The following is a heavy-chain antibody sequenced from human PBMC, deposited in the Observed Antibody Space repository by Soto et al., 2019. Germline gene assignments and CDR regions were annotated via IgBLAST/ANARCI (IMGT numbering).Heavy chain of an antibody. CDR3: ARLNPKGAGWFDP. J-gene: IGHJ5*01. V-gene: IGHV3-74*01. Sequence: RRLSCAASGFTFSSYWMHWVRQAPAKGLVWVSRINCDGSRTTYADSVKGRFAISRDNAKNTLYLQMNSLRAEDTAVYYCARLNPKGAGWFDPWGQGTLVTVSS. CDR2: INCDGSRT. CDR1: GFTFSSYW.